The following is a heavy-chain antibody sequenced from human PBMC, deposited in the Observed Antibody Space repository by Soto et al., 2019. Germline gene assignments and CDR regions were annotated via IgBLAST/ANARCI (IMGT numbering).Heavy chain of an antibody. J-gene: IGHJ4*02. CDR1: GGSISSYY. V-gene: IGHV4-59*01. Sequence: SETLSLTCTVSGGSISSYYWSWIRQPPGKGLEWIGYIYYSGSTNSNPSLKSRVTISVDTSKNQFSLKLSSVTAADTAVYYCAREVIRSDDYYDSSGYYSFFDYWGQGTLVTVSS. D-gene: IGHD3-22*01. CDR2: IYYSGST. CDR3: AREVIRSDDYYDSSGYYSFFDY.